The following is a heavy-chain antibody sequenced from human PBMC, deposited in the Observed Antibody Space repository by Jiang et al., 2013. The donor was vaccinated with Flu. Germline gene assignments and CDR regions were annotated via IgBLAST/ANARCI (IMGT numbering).Heavy chain of an antibody. CDR2: IYWNDDK. V-gene: IGHV2-5*01. CDR3: AQRSFGDYWGEYYFDY. D-gene: IGHD4-17*01. Sequence: STSAVGVGWIRQPPGKALEWLGIIYWNDDKRYSPSLKNRLTINKDTSRNQVVLRMTNMDPVDTGTYFCAQRSFGDYWGEYYFDYWGQGILVTVSS. J-gene: IGHJ4*02. CDR1: STSAVG.